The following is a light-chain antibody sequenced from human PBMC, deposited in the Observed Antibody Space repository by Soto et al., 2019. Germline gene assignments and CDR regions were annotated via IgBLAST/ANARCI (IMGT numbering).Light chain of an antibody. CDR2: RAS. J-gene: IGKJ1*01. Sequence: DIQMTQSPSTLSASVGDRVIITCRASQSISSWLAWYQQKPGKAPNLLIYRASTLKSGIPSRFSGSGSGPEFTLTISSLQPDDFANYYCQQYDRASWTFGPGTKVEIK. CDR1: QSISSW. V-gene: IGKV1-5*03. CDR3: QQYDRASWT.